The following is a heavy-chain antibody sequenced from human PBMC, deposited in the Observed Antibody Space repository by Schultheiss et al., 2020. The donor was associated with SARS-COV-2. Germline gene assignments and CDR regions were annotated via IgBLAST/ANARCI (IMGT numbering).Heavy chain of an antibody. V-gene: IGHV4-59*01. CDR2: IYYSGST. CDR1: GGSISSYY. Sequence: SETLSLTCTVSGGSISSYYWSWIRQPAGKGLEWIGYIYYSGSTNYNPSLKSRVTISVDTSKSQFSLKLSSVTAADTAVYYCARSPTTVNWFDPWGQGTLVTVSS. D-gene: IGHD4-17*01. CDR3: ARSPTTVNWFDP. J-gene: IGHJ5*02.